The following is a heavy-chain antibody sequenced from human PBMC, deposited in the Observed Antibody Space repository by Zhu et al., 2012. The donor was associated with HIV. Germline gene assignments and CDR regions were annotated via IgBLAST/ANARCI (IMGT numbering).Heavy chain of an antibody. CDR3: ARVSLAVTGLDYFDY. CDR1: DYSISSGYF. Sequence: QVQLQESGPGLVKPSETLSLICTVSDYSISSGYFWGWIRQPPGKGLEWIGSIYHSGTTYYKSSLKSRVTISLDTSKNQFSLKLSSVTAADTAVYYCARVSLAVTGLDYFDYWSQGTLVTV. V-gene: IGHV4-38-2*02. CDR2: IYHSGTT. J-gene: IGHJ4*02. D-gene: IGHD6-19*01.